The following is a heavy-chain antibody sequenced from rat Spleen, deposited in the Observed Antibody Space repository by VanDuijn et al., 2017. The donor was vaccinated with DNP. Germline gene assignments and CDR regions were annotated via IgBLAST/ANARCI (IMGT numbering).Heavy chain of an antibody. CDR1: GFTFINYV. D-gene: IGHD1-10*01. Sequence: EVQLVESGGGLVQPGRSLKLSCAASGFTFINYVMAWVRQAPKKGLEWVATIIYDGSSTYYRDSVKGRFTISRDNAKSTLYLQMDSLRSEDTATYYCARNLYNNYGFAYWGQGTLVTVSS. J-gene: IGHJ3*01. V-gene: IGHV5-17*01. CDR3: ARNLYNNYGFAY. CDR2: IIYDGSST.